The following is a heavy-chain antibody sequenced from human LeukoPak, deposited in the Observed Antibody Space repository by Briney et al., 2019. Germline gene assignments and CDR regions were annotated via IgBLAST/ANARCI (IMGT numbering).Heavy chain of an antibody. V-gene: IGHV4-30-2*01. Sequence: SQTLSLTCAVSGGSISSGGYSWSWIRQPPGKGLEWIGYIYHSGSTYYNPSLKSRVTISVDRSKNQFSLKLSSVTAADTAVYYCARRPCGSSTSCPNADYWGQGTLVTVSS. J-gene: IGHJ4*02. CDR3: ARRPCGSSTSCPNADY. CDR2: IYHSGST. D-gene: IGHD2-2*01. CDR1: GGSISSGGYS.